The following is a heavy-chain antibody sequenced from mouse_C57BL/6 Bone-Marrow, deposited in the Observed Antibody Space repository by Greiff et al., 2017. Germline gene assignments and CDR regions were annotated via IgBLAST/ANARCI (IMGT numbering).Heavy chain of an antibody. J-gene: IGHJ2*01. CDR1: GFTFTDYY. CDR3: ARYAPDGYYPY. V-gene: IGHV7-3*01. D-gene: IGHD2-3*01. CDR2: IRNKANGYTT. Sequence: EVNLVESGGGLVQPGGSLSLSCAASGFTFTDYYMSWVRQPPGKALEWLGFIRNKANGYTTEYSASVKGRFTLSRDNSQSILYLQMKALRAEDSATYYCARYAPDGYYPYWGQGTTLTVSS.